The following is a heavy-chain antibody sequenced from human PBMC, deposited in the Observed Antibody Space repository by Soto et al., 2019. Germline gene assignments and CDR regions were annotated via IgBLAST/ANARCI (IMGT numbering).Heavy chain of an antibody. CDR2: SSGSGDST. CDR1: GFTFSSYA. V-gene: IGHV3-23*01. CDR3: SRQNYEGRYFDH. D-gene: IGHD1-7*01. J-gene: IGHJ4*01. Sequence: EVQLLESGGGLVQPGGSLRLSCAASGFTFSSYAMSWVRQAPGKGLEWVSVSSGSGDSTYYADSVKGRFTISRDNSKNKLNMQRAGVTAVYSSVYHWSRQNYEGRYFDHWGHGTLVTVSS.